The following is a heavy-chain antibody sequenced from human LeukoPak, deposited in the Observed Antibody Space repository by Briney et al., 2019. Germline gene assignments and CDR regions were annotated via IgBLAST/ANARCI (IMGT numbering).Heavy chain of an antibody. V-gene: IGHV4-4*07. D-gene: IGHD1-26*01. CDR1: GDSINNFY. Sequence: SETLSLTCTVSGDSINNFYWSWIRQPAGKGLEWIGRVYSSGTTDYNPSLKSRVTISVDTSKNQFSLKLRSVTAADTAVYYCARESTVGVDDYWGQGTLVTVSS. CDR3: ARESTVGVDDY. J-gene: IGHJ4*02. CDR2: VYSSGTT.